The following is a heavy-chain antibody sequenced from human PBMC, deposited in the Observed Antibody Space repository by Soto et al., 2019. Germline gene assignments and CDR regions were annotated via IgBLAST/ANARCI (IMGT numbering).Heavy chain of an antibody. D-gene: IGHD3-10*01. Sequence: TSETLSLTCTVSGGSISSTPYYWAWIRQSPGKGLEWLGSIYYSGNTYYNPSLKSRVTISVDTSKSQFSLQVRSVTAADTAMYYCAREVPQFALGMDVWGQGTTVTVSS. CDR3: AREVPQFALGMDV. CDR2: IYYSGNT. J-gene: IGHJ6*02. V-gene: IGHV4-39*02. CDR1: GGSISSTPYY.